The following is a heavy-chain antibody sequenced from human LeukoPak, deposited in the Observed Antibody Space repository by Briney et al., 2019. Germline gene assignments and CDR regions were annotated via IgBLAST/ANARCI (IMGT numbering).Heavy chain of an antibody. CDR1: GGSISSYY. CDR2: IYTSGST. D-gene: IGHD5-18*01. J-gene: IGHJ5*02. Sequence: KPSETLSLTCSFSGGSISSYYWSWIRQPAGKGLEWIGRIYTSGSTNYNPSLKSRVTMSVDTSKNQFSLKLSSVTAADTAVYYCARVAQDTAISVYWFDPWGQGTLVTVSS. V-gene: IGHV4-4*07. CDR3: ARVAQDTAISVYWFDP.